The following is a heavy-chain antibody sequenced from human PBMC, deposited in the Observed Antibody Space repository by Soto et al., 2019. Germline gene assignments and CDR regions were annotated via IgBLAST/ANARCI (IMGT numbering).Heavy chain of an antibody. CDR1: GFTFSNYG. J-gene: IGHJ4*02. D-gene: IGHD3-3*01. V-gene: IGHV3-30*03. CDR3: ARVEPRVTILGVPDY. Sequence: GGSLRLSCVASGFTFSNYGFHWVRQAPGKGLEWVAVISYDGSDKFYADSVKGRFTISRDNSKNTLYLEMNRLRAEDTAMYYCARVEPRVTILGVPDYWGQGALVTVSS. CDR2: ISYDGSDK.